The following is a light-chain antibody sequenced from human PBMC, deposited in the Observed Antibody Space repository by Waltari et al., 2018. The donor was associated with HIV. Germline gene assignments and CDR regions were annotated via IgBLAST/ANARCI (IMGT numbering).Light chain of an antibody. J-gene: IGLJ3*02. Sequence: QSALTQPPSVSGAPGQRVTISCPGTSSNIGTGSDVLWYQQLPGTAPKLLISANTNRPSGVPDRFSGSKSGTSASLAITGLQAEDEADYYCQSYDSRLSGSVFGGGTKLTVL. V-gene: IGLV1-40*01. CDR2: ANT. CDR1: SSNIGTGSD. CDR3: QSYDSRLSGSV.